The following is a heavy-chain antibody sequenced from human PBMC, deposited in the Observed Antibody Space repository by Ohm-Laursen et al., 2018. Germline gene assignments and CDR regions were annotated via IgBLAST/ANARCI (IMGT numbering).Heavy chain of an antibody. CDR3: AREVREWNNDIYDAFDI. V-gene: IGHV4-34*01. Sequence: TLSLTCTVYGESFSGSYCNWIRQPPGKGLEWIGEINHRGTTNYKSSLKSRVTMSVDTSKNKLSLNLTSVSAADTAVYYCAREVREWNNDIYDAFDIWGRGTRVTVSS. CDR1: GESFSGSY. CDR2: INHRGTT. D-gene: IGHD1/OR15-1a*01. J-gene: IGHJ3*02.